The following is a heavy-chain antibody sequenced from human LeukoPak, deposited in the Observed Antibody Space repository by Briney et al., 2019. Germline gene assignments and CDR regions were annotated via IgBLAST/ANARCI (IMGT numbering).Heavy chain of an antibody. V-gene: IGHV5-51*01. J-gene: IGHJ4*02. CDR3: ARHRLREGYNYLDL. D-gene: IGHD5-24*01. Sequence: GESLKISCKGSGYTFTSYWIGWVRQMPGKGLEWMGIIYPGDSDTRYSPPFQGQVTLSADKSISTAYLQWSSLKASDTAMYYCARHRLREGYNYLDLWGQGTLVTVSS. CDR2: IYPGDSDT. CDR1: GYTFTSYW.